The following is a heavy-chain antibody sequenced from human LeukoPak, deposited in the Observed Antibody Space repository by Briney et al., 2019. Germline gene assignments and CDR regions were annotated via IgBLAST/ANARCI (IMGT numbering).Heavy chain of an antibody. Sequence: GSLRLSCAASGFTFSSYGMSWIRQPPGKGLEWLGYIYYSGSSSYNPSLKSRVTISVDTSKSQFSLKLSSVTAADTAVYYCAATYSSSWYSSYWYWGQGTLVTVSS. CDR1: GFTFSSYG. J-gene: IGHJ4*02. CDR3: AATYSSSWYSSYWY. CDR2: IYYSGSS. V-gene: IGHV4-59*08. D-gene: IGHD6-13*01.